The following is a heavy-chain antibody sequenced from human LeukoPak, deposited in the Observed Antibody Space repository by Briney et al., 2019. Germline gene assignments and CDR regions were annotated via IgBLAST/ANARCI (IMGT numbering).Heavy chain of an antibody. V-gene: IGHV1-69*05. CDR2: IIPIFGTA. J-gene: IGHJ4*02. Sequence: SVKVSCKASGGTFSSYAISWVRQAPGQGLAWMGRIIPIFGTANYAQKFQGRVTITTDESTSTAYMELSSLRSEDTAVYYCARLTEGSLLPEDYWGQGTLVTVSS. CDR1: GGTFSSYA. CDR3: ARLTEGSLLPEDY. D-gene: IGHD1-14*01.